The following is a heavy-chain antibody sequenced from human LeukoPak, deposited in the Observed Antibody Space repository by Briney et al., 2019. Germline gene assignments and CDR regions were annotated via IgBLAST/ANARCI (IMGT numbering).Heavy chain of an antibody. Sequence: GGSLRLSCAASGFTFSSYWMSWVRQTPGKGLEWVANVNKDGSEKYYLDSVRGRFTISRDNAKNSLYLQMNSLRAEDTAVYYCAGELVVGVAEYFQHWGQGTLVTVSS. CDR2: VNKDGSEK. CDR3: AGELVVGVAEYFQH. D-gene: IGHD2-15*01. V-gene: IGHV3-7*01. J-gene: IGHJ1*01. CDR1: GFTFSSYW.